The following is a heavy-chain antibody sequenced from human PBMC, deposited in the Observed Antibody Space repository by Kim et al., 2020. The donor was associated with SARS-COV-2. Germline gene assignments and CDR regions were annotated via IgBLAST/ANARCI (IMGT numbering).Heavy chain of an antibody. CDR3: ARDDREATSDC. V-gene: IGHV3-7*01. CDR2: MNQDGSGK. Sequence: GGSLRLSCAASGFTFSGYWMTWYRQAPGRGLERVANMNQDGSGKYYVDSVKGRFTISRDNAKNSLYLQMNSLRAEDTAVYYCARDDREATSDCLGQGTLVIVSS. D-gene: IGHD5-12*01. J-gene: IGHJ4*02. CDR1: GFTFSGYW.